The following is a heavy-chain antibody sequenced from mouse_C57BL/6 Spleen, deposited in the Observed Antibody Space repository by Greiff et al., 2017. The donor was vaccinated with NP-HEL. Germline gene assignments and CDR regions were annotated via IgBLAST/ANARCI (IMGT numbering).Heavy chain of an antibody. CDR3: ARQKDGSGAY. CDR1: GFTFSSYG. D-gene: IGHD2-3*01. V-gene: IGHV5-6*01. Sequence: EVTLMESGGDLVKPGGSLKLSCAASGFTFSSYGMSWVRPTPDKRLEWVATISSGGSYTYYPDSVKGRFTISRDNAKNTLYLQMSSLKSEDTAMYYCARQKDGSGAYWGQGTLVTVSA. CDR2: ISSGGSYT. J-gene: IGHJ3*01.